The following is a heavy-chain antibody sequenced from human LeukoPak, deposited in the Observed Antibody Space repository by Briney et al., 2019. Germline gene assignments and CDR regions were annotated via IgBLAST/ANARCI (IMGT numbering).Heavy chain of an antibody. J-gene: IGHJ4*02. CDR2: IKQDGSEK. CDR1: GFTFSSYW. Sequence: GGSLRLSCAASGFTFSSYWMSWVRQAPGKGLEWVANIKQDGSEKYYVGSVKGRFTISRDNAKNSLYLQMNRLRAEDTAVYYCARDRGYYYDSSGYYYYYWGQGTLVTVSS. CDR3: ARDRGYYYDSSGYYYYY. V-gene: IGHV3-7*01. D-gene: IGHD3-22*01.